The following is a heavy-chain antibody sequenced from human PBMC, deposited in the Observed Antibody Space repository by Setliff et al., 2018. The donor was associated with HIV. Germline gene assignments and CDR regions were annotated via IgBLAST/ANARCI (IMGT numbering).Heavy chain of an antibody. J-gene: IGHJ3*02. D-gene: IGHD1-26*01. V-gene: IGHV4-34*01. CDR2: INHSGST. Sequence: PSETLSLTCAVYGESFSGYYWSWIRQPPGKGLEWIGEINHSGSTNYNSSLKSRVTISADTSNNQFSLRLTSMTAADTAVYYCAKTSVGATGLYAFDIWGQGAMVTVSS. CDR1: GESFSGYY. CDR3: AKTSVGATGLYAFDI.